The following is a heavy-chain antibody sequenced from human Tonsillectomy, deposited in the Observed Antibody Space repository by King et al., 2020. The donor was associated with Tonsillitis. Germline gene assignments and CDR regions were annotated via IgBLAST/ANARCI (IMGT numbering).Heavy chain of an antibody. CDR2: IYYSGST. CDR1: GGSISSGGYS. V-gene: IGHV4-30-4*07. CDR3: ARVGRVAVADY. D-gene: IGHD6-19*01. J-gene: IGHJ4*02. Sequence: QLQESGPGLVKPSQTLSLTCAVSGGSISSGGYSWSWIRQPPGKGLEWIGYIYYSGSTYYNPSLKSRVTISVDTSKNQFSLKLSSVTAADTAVYYCARVGRVAVADYWGQGTLVTVSS.